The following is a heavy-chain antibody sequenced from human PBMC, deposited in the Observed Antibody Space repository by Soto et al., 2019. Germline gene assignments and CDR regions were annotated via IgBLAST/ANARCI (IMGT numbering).Heavy chain of an antibody. CDR2: IYYSGST. CDR3: ARVVRIAVAGTHYDY. Sequence: PSETLSLTCTVSGGSISSGDYYWSWIRQPPGKGLEWIGYIYYSGSTYYNPSLKSRVTISVDTSKNQFSLKLSSVTAADTAVYYCARVVRIAVAGTHYDYWGQGTLVTVSS. D-gene: IGHD6-19*01. V-gene: IGHV4-30-4*01. CDR1: GGSISSGDYY. J-gene: IGHJ4*02.